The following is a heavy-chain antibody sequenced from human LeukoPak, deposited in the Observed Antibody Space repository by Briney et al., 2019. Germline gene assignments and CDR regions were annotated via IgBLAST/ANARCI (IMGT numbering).Heavy chain of an antibody. CDR3: ARELSSGNTRNWFDP. CDR1: GGSISSYY. J-gene: IGHJ5*02. Sequence: SETLSLTCTVSGGSISSYYWSWIRQPAGKGLEWIGRIYTSGSTNYNPSLKSRVTMSVDTSKNQFSLKLSSVTAADTAVYYCARELSSGNTRNWFDPWGQGTLVTVSS. V-gene: IGHV4-4*07. CDR2: IYTSGST. D-gene: IGHD1-26*01.